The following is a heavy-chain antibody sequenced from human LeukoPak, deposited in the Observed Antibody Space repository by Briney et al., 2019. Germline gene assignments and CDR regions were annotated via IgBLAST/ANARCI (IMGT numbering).Heavy chain of an antibody. CDR2: IYYSGST. Sequence: SETLSLTCTVSGGSISSYYWSWIRQPPGKGLEWIGYIYYSGSTNYNPSLKSRVTISVDTSKNQFSLKLSSVTAADTAVYYCARNRYAGNSAWFDPWGQGTLVTVSS. CDR3: ARNRYAGNSAWFDP. D-gene: IGHD4-23*01. V-gene: IGHV4-59*01. CDR1: GGSISSYY. J-gene: IGHJ5*02.